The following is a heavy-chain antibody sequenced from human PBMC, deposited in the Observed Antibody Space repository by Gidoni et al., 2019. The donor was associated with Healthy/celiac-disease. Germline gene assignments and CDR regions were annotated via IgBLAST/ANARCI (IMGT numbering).Heavy chain of an antibody. Sequence: QVQLQESGPGLVKPSQTLSLTCTVSGGSIRSGGYYWSWIRQHPGKGLEWIGYIYYSGSTYYNPSLKSRVTISVDTSKNQFSLKLSSVTAADTAVYYCARGDQSAYGDYQLDYWGQGTLVTVSS. CDR2: IYYSGST. J-gene: IGHJ4*02. V-gene: IGHV4-31*03. D-gene: IGHD4-17*01. CDR3: ARGDQSAYGDYQLDY. CDR1: GGSIRSGGYY.